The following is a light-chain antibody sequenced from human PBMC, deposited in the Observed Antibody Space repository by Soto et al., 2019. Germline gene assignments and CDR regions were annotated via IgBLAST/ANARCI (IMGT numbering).Light chain of an antibody. Sequence: DVVLTQSPDSLAVSLGERATINCKSSQSVLYSSNNENYLAWYQQKPGQPPKLLIYRASTRESGVPDRFSGSGSGTEFTLTISSLQSEDFAVYYCQQYNKWVRVTFGPGTKVDIK. V-gene: IGKV4-1*01. CDR2: RAS. CDR3: QQYNKWVRVT. CDR1: QSVLYSSNNENY. J-gene: IGKJ3*01.